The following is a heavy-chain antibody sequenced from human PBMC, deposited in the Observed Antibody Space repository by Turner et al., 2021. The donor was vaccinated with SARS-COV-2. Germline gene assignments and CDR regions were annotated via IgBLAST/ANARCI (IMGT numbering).Heavy chain of an antibody. CDR1: GGSFSGYY. J-gene: IGHJ6*02. Sequence: QVQLQQWGAGLLKPSETLSLTCAVYGGSFSGYYWSWIRQAPGKGLELIGEINHSGSTNYNPSLKSLVTISVDTSKNQFSLKLSSVTAADTAVYYCARRTNTYYYGSVSYYRRPAGGRMDVWGQGTTVTVSS. CDR3: ARRTNTYYYGSVSYYRRPAGGRMDV. D-gene: IGHD3-10*01. CDR2: INHSGST. V-gene: IGHV4-34*01.